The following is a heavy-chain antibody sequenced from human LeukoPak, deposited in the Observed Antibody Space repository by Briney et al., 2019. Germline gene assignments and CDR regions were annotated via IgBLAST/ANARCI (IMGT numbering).Heavy chain of an antibody. CDR3: AKDHGGAMIVVLISFFDY. CDR1: GFTFSNYA. D-gene: IGHD3-22*01. CDR2: ISGSGSST. J-gene: IGHJ4*02. Sequence: PGGSLRLSCAAYGFTFSNYAMSWVRQAPGKGLEWVSTISGSGSSTYYADSVKGRFTISRDNSKNTLYLQMNSLRAEDTAVYYCAKDHGGAMIVVLISFFDYWGQGTLVTVSS. V-gene: IGHV3-23*01.